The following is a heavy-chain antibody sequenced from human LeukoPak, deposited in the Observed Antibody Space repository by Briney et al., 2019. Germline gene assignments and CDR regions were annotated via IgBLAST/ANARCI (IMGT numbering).Heavy chain of an antibody. Sequence: ASVKVSCKASGYTFTGYYMHWVRQAPGQGLEWMGWINPNSGGTNYAQKFQGRVTMTRDTSISTAYMELSSLRSEDTAVYYCARGGYSSSWYEITVKDYYYYYMDVWGKGTTVTVSS. CDR1: GYTFTGYY. CDR3: ARGGYSSSWYEITVKDYYYYYMDV. J-gene: IGHJ6*03. CDR2: INPNSGGT. D-gene: IGHD6-13*01. V-gene: IGHV1-2*02.